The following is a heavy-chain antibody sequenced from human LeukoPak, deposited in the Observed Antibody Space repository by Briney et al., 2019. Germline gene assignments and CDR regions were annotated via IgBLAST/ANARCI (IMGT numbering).Heavy chain of an antibody. V-gene: IGHV3-23*01. D-gene: IGHD1-1*01. J-gene: IGHJ4*02. CDR3: ARDRYIDAGTTLKDY. Sequence: GGSLRLSCAASGFTFSSYAMSWVRQAPGKGLEWVSAISGSGGSTYYADSVKGRFTISRDNSKNTLYLQMNSLRSEDTAVYYCARDRYIDAGTTLKDYWGQGTLVTVSS. CDR2: ISGSGGST. CDR1: GFTFSSYA.